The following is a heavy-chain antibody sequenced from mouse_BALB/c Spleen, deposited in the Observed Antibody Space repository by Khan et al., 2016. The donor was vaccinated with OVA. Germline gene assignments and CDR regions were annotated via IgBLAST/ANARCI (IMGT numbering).Heavy chain of an antibody. CDR1: GYSITSDYA. Sequence: EVKLEESGPGLVKPSQSLSLTCTVTGYSITSDYAWNWIRQFPGNKLEWMGYISYSGSTSYNPSLKSRISITRDTSKNQFFLQLNSVTTGDTATYNCARRAYYANWYFDVWGAGTTVTVSS. CDR2: ISYSGST. V-gene: IGHV3-2*02. J-gene: IGHJ1*01. D-gene: IGHD1-1*02. CDR3: ARRAYYANWYFDV.